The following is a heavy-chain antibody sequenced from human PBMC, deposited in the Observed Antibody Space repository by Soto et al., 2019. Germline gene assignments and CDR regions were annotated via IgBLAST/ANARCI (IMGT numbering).Heavy chain of an antibody. CDR1: GYSFNNYW. D-gene: IGHD3-9*01. CDR3: ARPLTSGGPMKYYYDMDI. Sequence: PGESLKISCQGSGYSFNNYWIGWVRQMPGKGLEWMGIIYPDDSDTRYSPSSQGQVTISADKSISAVYLQWSSLRTSDTATYYCARPLTSGGPMKYYYDMDIWGPGTTVTASS. V-gene: IGHV5-51*01. J-gene: IGHJ6*02. CDR2: IYPDDSDT.